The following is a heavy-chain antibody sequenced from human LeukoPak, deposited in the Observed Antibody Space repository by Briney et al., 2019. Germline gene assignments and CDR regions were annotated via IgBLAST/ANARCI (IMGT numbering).Heavy chain of an antibody. D-gene: IGHD2-21*02. CDR2: ISAQHGQT. Sequence: ASVKVSCKTSGYSENFYGITWVRQVAGQGLEWMGWISAQHGQTEYAPNSQDRVTMTTDTYTNTAYMELRSLRSDDTAVYYCARDLFPVTVSATFITLDYWGQGTLVTVSS. CDR1: GYSENFYG. J-gene: IGHJ4*02. V-gene: IGHV1-18*01. CDR3: ARDLFPVTVSATFITLDY.